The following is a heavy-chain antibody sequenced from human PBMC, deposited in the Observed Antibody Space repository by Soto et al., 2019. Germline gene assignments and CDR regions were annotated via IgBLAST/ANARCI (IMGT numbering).Heavy chain of an antibody. D-gene: IGHD5-18*01. J-gene: IGHJ6*02. CDR1: GGTFSIYA. CDR2: IIPIFGTA. Sequence: SVKVSCKASGGTFSIYAIIWVRQAPGQGLEWMGGIIPIFGTANYAQKFQGRVTITADESTSTAYMELSSLRSEDTAVYYCARVVNTVMFFYSYGMDVGGQGPRVTVS. V-gene: IGHV1-69*13. CDR3: ARVVNTVMFFYSYGMDV.